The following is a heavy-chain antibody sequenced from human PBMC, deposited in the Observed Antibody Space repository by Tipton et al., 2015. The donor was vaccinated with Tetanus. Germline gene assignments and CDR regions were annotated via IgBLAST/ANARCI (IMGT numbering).Heavy chain of an antibody. J-gene: IGHJ3*02. CDR1: GGSISSNY. CDR3: ARDRISNYRDAFEI. CDR2: IYTSGST. V-gene: IGHV4-4*07. Sequence: TLSLTCTVSGGSISSNYWSWIRQPAGKGLEWIGRIYTSGSTNYNPSLKSRVTMSLDTSKNQFSLKLSSVTAADTAVYYCARDRISNYRDAFEIWGQGTMVTVSS. D-gene: IGHD3-3*02.